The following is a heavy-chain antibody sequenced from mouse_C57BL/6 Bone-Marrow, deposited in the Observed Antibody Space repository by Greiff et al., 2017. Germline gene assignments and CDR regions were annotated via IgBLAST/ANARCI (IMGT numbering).Heavy chain of an antibody. Sequence: VQLQQSGAELVRPGASVKLSCTASGYTFTSYGISWVKQRTGQGLEWIGEINPRSGNTYYNEKFKGKATLTADKSSSTAYMKLRSLTSEDSAVYSCARWTTVVAPFAYWGQGTLVTVSA. V-gene: IGHV1-81*01. CDR2: INPRSGNT. CDR1: GYTFTSYG. CDR3: ARWTTVVAPFAY. J-gene: IGHJ3*01. D-gene: IGHD1-1*01.